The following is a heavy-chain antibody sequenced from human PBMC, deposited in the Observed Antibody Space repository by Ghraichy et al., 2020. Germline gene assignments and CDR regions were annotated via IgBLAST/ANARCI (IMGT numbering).Heavy chain of an antibody. J-gene: IGHJ2*01. D-gene: IGHD6-19*01. CDR3: ARVWYSSAWPRDCYWYFDL. CDR2: IIPIFGTA. V-gene: IGHV1-69*13. CDR1: GGSFSSYA. Sequence: SVKVSCKASGGSFSSYAISWVRQAPGQGLEWMGGIIPIFGTANYAQKSQGRVTITADESTTTAYMELSSLRSEDTAVYYCARVWYSSAWPRDCYWYFDLWGRRTLVTVSS.